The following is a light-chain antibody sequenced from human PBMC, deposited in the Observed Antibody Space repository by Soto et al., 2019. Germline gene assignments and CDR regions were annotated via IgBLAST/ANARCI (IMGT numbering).Light chain of an antibody. J-gene: IGLJ2*01. Sequence: QPVLTQPPSASGTPGQRVTISCSGSSSNIGTNYVYWYQQLPGTAPTLLISSNNQRPSGVPDRFSGSKSGTSASLAISGLRSEDEADYYCAAWDDSLRGVVFGGGTKLTVL. CDR3: AAWDDSLRGVV. CDR1: SSNIGTNY. V-gene: IGLV1-47*02. CDR2: SNN.